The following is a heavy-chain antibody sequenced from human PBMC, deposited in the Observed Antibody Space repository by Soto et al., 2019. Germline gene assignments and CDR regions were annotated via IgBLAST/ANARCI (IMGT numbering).Heavy chain of an antibody. D-gene: IGHD6-13*01. CDR3: ARTSSSWDDSRYFQH. Sequence: EVQLVESGGGLVQPGGSLRLSCAASGFTFSSYSMNWVRQAPGKGLEWVSYITTSSTTIYYADSEKGRFTISRDNAKNSLYLQMNSLRDEDTAVYYCARTSSSWDDSRYFQHWGQGTLVTVSS. CDR2: ITTSSTTI. CDR1: GFTFSSYS. V-gene: IGHV3-48*02. J-gene: IGHJ1*01.